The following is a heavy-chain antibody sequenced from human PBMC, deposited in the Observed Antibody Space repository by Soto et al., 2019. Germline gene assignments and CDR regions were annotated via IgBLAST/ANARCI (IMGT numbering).Heavy chain of an antibody. D-gene: IGHD6-19*01. CDR3: ARVPSHGWFQHFDY. V-gene: IGHV5-51*01. Sequence: GESLKISCKGSGYGFADYWIGWVRQMPGKGLEWMGIIYPGDSDTRYSPSFQGHVTISADKSLSTAYLQWSSLKASDTAIYYCARVPSHGWFQHFDYWGQGTLVTVSS. CDR1: GYGFADYW. J-gene: IGHJ4*02. CDR2: IYPGDSDT.